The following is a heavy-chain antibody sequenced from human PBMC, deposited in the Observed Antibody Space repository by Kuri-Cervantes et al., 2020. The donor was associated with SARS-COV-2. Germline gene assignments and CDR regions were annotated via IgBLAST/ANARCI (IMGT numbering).Heavy chain of an antibody. V-gene: IGHV4-39*07. CDR2: IYHSGST. CDR3: ARGPAHDFWSGYRFDY. CDR1: GGSVSSGSYY. J-gene: IGHJ4*02. Sequence: GSLRLSCTVSGGSVSSGSYYWSWIRQPPGKGLEWIGSIYHSGSTYYNPSLKSRVTISVDTSKNQFSLKLSSVTAADTAVYYCARGPAHDFWSGYRFDYWGQGTLVTVSS. D-gene: IGHD3-3*01.